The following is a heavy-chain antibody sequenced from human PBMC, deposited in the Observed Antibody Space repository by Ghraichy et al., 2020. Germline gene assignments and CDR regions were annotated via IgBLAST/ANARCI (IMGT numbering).Heavy chain of an antibody. CDR2: IKSNSDGGTT. V-gene: IGHV3-15*01. J-gene: IGHJ6*03. CDR1: GFTFSNAW. Sequence: GGSLRLSCVASGFTFSNAWMSWVRQAPGKGLEGVGHIKSNSDGGTTDYAAFVKGRFTMSRDDSKNTLYLQMNSLKTEGTAVYYCYYYHMDVWGKGTTVTVSS. CDR3: YYYHMDV.